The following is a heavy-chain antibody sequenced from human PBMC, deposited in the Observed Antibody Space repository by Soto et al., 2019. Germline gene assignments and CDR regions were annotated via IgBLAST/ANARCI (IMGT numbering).Heavy chain of an antibody. D-gene: IGHD5-12*01. CDR1: GGSISSYY. J-gene: IGHJ6*03. Sequence: PSETLSLTCTVSGGSISSYYWSWIRQPPGKGLEWIGYIYYSGSTNYNPSLKSRVTIPVDTSKNQFSLKLSSVTAAHTAVYYFASRNPGSSGYEFYYYYYLDVWGQGTTVTVSS. V-gene: IGHV4-59*12. CDR2: IYYSGST. CDR3: ASRNPGSSGYEFYYYYYLDV.